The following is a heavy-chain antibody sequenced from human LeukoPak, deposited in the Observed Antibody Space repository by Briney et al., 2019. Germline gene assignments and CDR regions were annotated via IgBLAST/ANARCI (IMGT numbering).Heavy chain of an antibody. V-gene: IGHV1-46*01. CDR1: GYTFTSYY. CDR3: ARGGSSFTNLIGPQRSWFDP. CDR2: INPSGGSA. D-gene: IGHD6-6*01. Sequence: ASVKVSCKASGYTFTSYYMHWVRQAPGQGLEWMGIINPSGGSASYAQKFQGRVTMTRDMSTSTVYMELSSLRSEDTAVYYCARGGSSFTNLIGPQRSWFDPWGQGTLVSVSS. J-gene: IGHJ5*02.